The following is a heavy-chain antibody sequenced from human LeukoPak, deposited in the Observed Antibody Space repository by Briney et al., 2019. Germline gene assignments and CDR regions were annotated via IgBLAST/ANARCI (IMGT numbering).Heavy chain of an antibody. CDR3: ARGNSARSYGMDV. CDR1: GGSFSGYY. CDR2: INHSGST. D-gene: IGHD5-18*01. V-gene: IGHV4-34*01. Sequence: SETLSLTCAVYGGSFSGYYWSWIRQPPGKGLEWIGEINHSGSTNYNPSLKSRATISVDTSKNQFSLKLSSVTAADTAVYYCARGNSARSYGMDVWGQGTTVTVSS. J-gene: IGHJ6*02.